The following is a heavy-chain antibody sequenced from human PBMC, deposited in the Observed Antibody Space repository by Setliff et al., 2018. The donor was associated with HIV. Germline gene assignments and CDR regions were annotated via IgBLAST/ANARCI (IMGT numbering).Heavy chain of an antibody. J-gene: IGHJ4*02. CDR1: GDSMSSGDYS. CDR2: IYPSGRT. Sequence: SETLSLTCAVSGDSMSSGDYSWNWIRQSPGKGLEWIGYIYPSGRTYYNPSLKNRVTMSIDRSKKQFSLNLGSVTAADTALYFCVREGAGSGSYYLDFWGQGILVTVSS. V-gene: IGHV4-30-2*06. CDR3: VREGAGSGSYYLDF. D-gene: IGHD3-10*01.